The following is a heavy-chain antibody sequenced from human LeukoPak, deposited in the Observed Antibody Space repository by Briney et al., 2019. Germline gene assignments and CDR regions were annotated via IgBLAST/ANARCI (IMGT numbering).Heavy chain of an antibody. V-gene: IGHV1-2*02. CDR2: INPNSGGT. J-gene: IGHJ5*02. D-gene: IGHD6-19*01. CDR3: ARIIYSSGWPNWFDP. CDR1: GYTFTGYY. Sequence: ASVKVSCKASGYTFTGYYMHWVRQAPGQGLEWMGWINPNSGGTNYAQKFQGRVTMTRDTSISTAYMELSSLRSEDTAVYYCARIIYSSGWPNWFDPWGQGTLVTVSS.